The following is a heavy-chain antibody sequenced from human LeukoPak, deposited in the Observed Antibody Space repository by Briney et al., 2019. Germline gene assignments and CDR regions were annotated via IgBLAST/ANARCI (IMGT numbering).Heavy chain of an antibody. CDR3: TKWSGFGDD. D-gene: IGHD3-10*01. V-gene: IGHV3-23*01. CDR2: ISGSGDST. CDR1: GFTFSSNS. Sequence: GGSLRLSCAASGFTFSSNSMTWVRQTPGKRLEWVSGISGSGDSTFYADSVKGRFTISRDNSRNTLYLQMSSLRPEDTAVYYCTKWSGFGDDWGQGTLVTVSS. J-gene: IGHJ4*02.